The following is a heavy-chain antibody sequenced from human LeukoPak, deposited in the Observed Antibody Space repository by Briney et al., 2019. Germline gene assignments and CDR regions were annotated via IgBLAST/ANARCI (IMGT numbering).Heavy chain of an antibody. J-gene: IGHJ4*02. V-gene: IGHV3-15*01. CDR3: TPTTVNAGAF. Sequence: GGSLRLSCAASGFTFNNAWMNWVRQAPGKGLEWVGRIKSKTDGGTTDYSAPVKGRFTISRDDSKDTLYLQMNSLKTEDTAVYYCTPTTVNAGAFWGQGTLVTVSS. CDR2: IKSKTDGGTT. CDR1: GFTFNNAW. D-gene: IGHD4-17*01.